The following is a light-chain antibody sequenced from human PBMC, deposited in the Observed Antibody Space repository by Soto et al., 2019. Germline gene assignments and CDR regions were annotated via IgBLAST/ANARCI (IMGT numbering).Light chain of an antibody. CDR1: SSNIGTNT. CDR3: AAWDDSVWV. Sequence: QPVLTQPPSTSGTPGQRVTISCSGSSSNIGTNTVNWYQQLPGTAPKVLIYNNHERPSGVPDRFSGSKSGTSASLAISGLQSEDEADYYCAAWDDSVWVFGGGTKLTVL. J-gene: IGLJ3*02. CDR2: NNH. V-gene: IGLV1-44*01.